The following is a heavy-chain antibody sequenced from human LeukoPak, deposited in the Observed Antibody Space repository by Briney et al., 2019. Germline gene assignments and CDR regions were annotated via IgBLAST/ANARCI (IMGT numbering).Heavy chain of an antibody. Sequence: GGSLRLSCAVSGFTFSSYWMNWVRQAPGTGLEWEASIKYDGGEKSYVDSVKGRFTISRDNAKNSLYLQMSSLRAEDTAVYYCARDGTAAGLYFDLWGQGTLVTVSS. V-gene: IGHV3-7*01. CDR1: GFTFSSYW. CDR2: IKYDGGEK. D-gene: IGHD6-13*01. J-gene: IGHJ4*01. CDR3: ARDGTAAGLYFDL.